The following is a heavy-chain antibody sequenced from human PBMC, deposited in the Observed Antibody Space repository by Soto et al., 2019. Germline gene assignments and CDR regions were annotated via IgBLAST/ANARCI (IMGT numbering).Heavy chain of an antibody. Sequence: QVQLQESGPGLVKPSGTLSLTCAVSGGSISSSNWWSWVRQPPGKGLEWIGEIYHSGSTNYNPSLKRRVTISVDKSKNQFSLKLSSVTAADTAVYYCARTGYSSSSYYYYGMDVWGQGTTVTVSS. CDR2: IYHSGST. D-gene: IGHD6-6*01. J-gene: IGHJ6*02. CDR1: GGSISSSNW. CDR3: ARTGYSSSSYYYYGMDV. V-gene: IGHV4-4*02.